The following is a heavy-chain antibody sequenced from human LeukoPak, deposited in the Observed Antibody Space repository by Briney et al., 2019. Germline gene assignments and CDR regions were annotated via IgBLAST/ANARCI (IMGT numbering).Heavy chain of an antibody. J-gene: IGHJ4*02. Sequence: GGSLRLSCAASGFTVSSNYMSWVRQAPGKGLEWVSIIYSGGSTYYADSVKDRFTISRDNSKNTLYLQMNSLRAEDTAMYYCARGYFDSRGEFDYWGQGTLVTVSS. CDR2: IYSGGST. CDR1: GFTVSSNY. CDR3: ARGYFDSRGEFDY. D-gene: IGHD3-22*01. V-gene: IGHV3-66*01.